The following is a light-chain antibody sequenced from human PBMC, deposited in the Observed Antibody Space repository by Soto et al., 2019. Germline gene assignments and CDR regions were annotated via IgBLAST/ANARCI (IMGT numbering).Light chain of an antibody. CDR1: SSNIASNT. CDR2: SND. Sequence: QSVLTQPPSASGTPGQRVTVSCSGSSSNIASNTVNWYQQLPGTAPKLLTYSNDQRPSGVPDRFSASKSGTSASLAISGLQSDDEADYYCASWDDSLNGHVLGTGTKVTVL. CDR3: ASWDDSLNGHV. J-gene: IGLJ1*01. V-gene: IGLV1-44*01.